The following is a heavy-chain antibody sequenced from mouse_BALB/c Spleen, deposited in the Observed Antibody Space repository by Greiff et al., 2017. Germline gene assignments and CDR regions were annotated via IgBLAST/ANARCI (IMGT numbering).Heavy chain of an antibody. Sequence: VQLQQSGPDLVAPSQSLSITCTVSGFSLTSYGVHWVRQPPGKGLEWLVVIWSDGSTTYNSALKSRLSISKDNSKSQVFLKMNRLQTDDTAMYYCAKHDSSGYYDAMDYWGQGTSVTVSS. CDR3: AKHDSSGYYDAMDY. CDR2: IWSDGST. D-gene: IGHD3-2*01. V-gene: IGHV2-6-2*01. J-gene: IGHJ4*01. CDR1: GFSLTSYG.